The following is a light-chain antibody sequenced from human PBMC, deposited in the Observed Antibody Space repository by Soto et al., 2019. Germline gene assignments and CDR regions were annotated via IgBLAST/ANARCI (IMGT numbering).Light chain of an antibody. V-gene: IGKV1-39*01. CDR1: ETISTY. CDR3: QQSYSSVRT. Sequence: DIQMTQSPSSLSASVGDRVTITCRASETISTYLNWYQQKPGKAPNLLIYFASTLQSGVPSRFSGSGSGTDFTLTISTLQPEDFATYYCQQSYSSVRTFAQGTKVEVK. J-gene: IGKJ1*01. CDR2: FAS.